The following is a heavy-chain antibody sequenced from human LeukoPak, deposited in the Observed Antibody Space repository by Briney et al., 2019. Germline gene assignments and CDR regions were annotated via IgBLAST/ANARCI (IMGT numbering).Heavy chain of an antibody. CDR3: ARASDDSSGDVSNFDY. Sequence: PGGSLRLSCAASGFTFSSYDMHWVRHATGKGLEWVSAIGTAGDTYYPGSVKGRFTISRENAKNSLYLQMNSLRAEDTAVYYCARASDDSSGDVSNFDYWGQGTLVTVSS. J-gene: IGHJ4*02. CDR1: GFTFSSYD. V-gene: IGHV3-13*01. D-gene: IGHD3-22*01. CDR2: IGTAGDT.